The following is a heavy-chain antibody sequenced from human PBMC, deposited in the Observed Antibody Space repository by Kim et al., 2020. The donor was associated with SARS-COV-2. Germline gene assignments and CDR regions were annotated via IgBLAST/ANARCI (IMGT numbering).Heavy chain of an antibody. Sequence: LKSRVTISVDTSKNQFSLKLSSVTAADTAVYYCARDLRDCGGDCPDAFDIWGQGTMVTVSS. J-gene: IGHJ3*02. CDR3: ARDLRDCGGDCPDAFDI. V-gene: IGHV4-30-2*04. D-gene: IGHD2-21*02.